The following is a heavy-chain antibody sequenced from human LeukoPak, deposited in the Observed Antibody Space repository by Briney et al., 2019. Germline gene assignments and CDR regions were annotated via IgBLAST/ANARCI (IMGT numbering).Heavy chain of an antibody. D-gene: IGHD5/OR15-5a*01. V-gene: IGHV3-43*01. CDR1: GFKFADAP. Sequence: PGGSLRLACTASGFKFADAPMHWVRHSPGKGLEWVALITWDSTNTYYADSVKGRFTISRDDSRNTLYLQMNSLRSDDTALYYCAKDVSFRRGQNFDAFDSWGLGTLVTVSS. J-gene: IGHJ3*02. CDR2: ITWDSTNT. CDR3: AKDVSFRRGQNFDAFDS.